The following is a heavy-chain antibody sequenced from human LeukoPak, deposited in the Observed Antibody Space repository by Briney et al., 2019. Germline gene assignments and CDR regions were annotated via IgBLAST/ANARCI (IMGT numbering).Heavy chain of an antibody. CDR1: GGSTSSYY. Sequence: PSETLSLTCTVSGGSTSSYYWSWIRQPPGKGLEWIGYIYYSGSTNYNPSLKSRVTISVDTSKNQFSLKLSSVTAADTAVYYCARDHCSSTSCGPRWFDPWGQGTLVTVSS. D-gene: IGHD2-2*01. CDR2: IYYSGST. CDR3: ARDHCSSTSCGPRWFDP. V-gene: IGHV4-59*01. J-gene: IGHJ5*02.